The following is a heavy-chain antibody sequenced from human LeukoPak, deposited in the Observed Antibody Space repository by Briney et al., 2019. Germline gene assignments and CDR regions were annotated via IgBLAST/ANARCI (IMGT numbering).Heavy chain of an antibody. V-gene: IGHV3-30-3*01. CDR3: ARVGYYASGPFSYFDY. Sequence: GGSLRLSCAASGFTFSGYAMHWVRQAPGKGLEWVTVISYDGSKEYYADSVKGRFTISRDNSKNTLYLQMNSLSVEDTAVYYCARVGYYASGPFSYFDYWGQGTLVTVSS. D-gene: IGHD3-10*01. CDR2: ISYDGSKE. J-gene: IGHJ4*02. CDR1: GFTFSGYA.